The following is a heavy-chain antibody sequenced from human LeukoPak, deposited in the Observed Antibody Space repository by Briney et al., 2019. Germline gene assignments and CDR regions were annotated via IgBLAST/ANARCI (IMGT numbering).Heavy chain of an antibody. D-gene: IGHD3-22*01. V-gene: IGHV3-23*01. CDR3: AKDRVTYYYDYFDY. J-gene: IGHJ4*02. CDR1: GFTFSSYA. CDR2: ITSGGGGK. Sequence: GGSLRLSCAASGFTFSSYAMSWVRQAPGKGLEWVSAITSGGGGKYYADSVKGRFTISRDNSKNTLYLQMKSLRAEDTAVYYCAKDRVTYYYDYFDYWGQGTLVTVSS.